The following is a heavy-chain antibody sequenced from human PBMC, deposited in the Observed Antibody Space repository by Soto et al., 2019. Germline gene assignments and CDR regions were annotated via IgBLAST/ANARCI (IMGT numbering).Heavy chain of an antibody. D-gene: IGHD6-13*01. CDR1: GFTFSSYA. V-gene: IGHV3-23*01. CDR2: ISGSGGST. CDR3: AKMDGSSWDYYYYGMDV. Sequence: GGSLRLSCAASGFTFSSYAMSWVRQAPGKGLEWVSAISGSGGSTYYADSVKGRFTISRDNSKNTLYLQMNSLRAEDTAVYYCAKMDGSSWDYYYYGMDVWGQGTTVTVSS. J-gene: IGHJ6*02.